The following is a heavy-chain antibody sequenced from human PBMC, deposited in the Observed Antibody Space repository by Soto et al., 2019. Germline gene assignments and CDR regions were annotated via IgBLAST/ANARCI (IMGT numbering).Heavy chain of an antibody. D-gene: IGHD4-4*01. CDR3: AKDLDSNYYYYYMAV. Sequence: VRSLTPACGASGVTISSYAMSCVRQAPGKGLEWVSAISGSGGRTYYADSVKGRFTISRDNSKNTLYLQMNSLRAEDTAVYYCAKDLDSNYYYYYMAVWGNGTTVTVSS. CDR2: ISGSGGRT. V-gene: IGHV3-23*01. CDR1: GVTISSYA. J-gene: IGHJ6*03.